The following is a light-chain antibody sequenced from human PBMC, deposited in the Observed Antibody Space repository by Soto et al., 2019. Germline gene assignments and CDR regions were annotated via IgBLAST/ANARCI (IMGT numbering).Light chain of an antibody. CDR1: SNDVGGYNY. J-gene: IGLJ1*01. Sequence: QSALTQPASVSGFPGQSITISCTGTSNDVGGYNYVSWYQQHPGKAPKLIIYDVNNRPSAVSNRFSDSKSGNTASLTISGLQSEDEAVYSCSSYSSNSTPYLFGTGTKVTVL. V-gene: IGLV2-14*03. CDR3: SSYSSNSTPYL. CDR2: DVN.